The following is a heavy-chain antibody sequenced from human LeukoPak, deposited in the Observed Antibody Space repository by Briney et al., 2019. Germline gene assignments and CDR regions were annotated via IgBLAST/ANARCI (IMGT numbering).Heavy chain of an antibody. J-gene: IGHJ4*02. CDR2: ISGSGGST. CDR3: AKDAVEYSSSEPFDY. Sequence: AGGSLRLSCAASGFTFSSYAMSWVRQAPGKGLEWVSAISGSGGSTYYADSVKGRFTISRDNSKNTLYLQMNSLRAEDTAAYYCAKDAVEYSSSEPFDYWGQGTLVTVSS. CDR1: GFTFSSYA. V-gene: IGHV3-23*01. D-gene: IGHD6-6*01.